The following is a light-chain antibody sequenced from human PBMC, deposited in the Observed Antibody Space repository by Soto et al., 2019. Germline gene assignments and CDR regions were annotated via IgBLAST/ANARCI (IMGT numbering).Light chain of an antibody. CDR1: QSVSSNY. Sequence: DSVLTQSPGTLSLSPGERATLSCRASQSVSSNYLAWYQQKPGQAPRLLIYGASTRATGIPDRFSGSGSGTDFTLTISRLEHEDSAVYYCQQYGSSPTWTFGQGTKVEIK. CDR2: GAS. V-gene: IGKV3-20*01. J-gene: IGKJ1*01. CDR3: QQYGSSPTWT.